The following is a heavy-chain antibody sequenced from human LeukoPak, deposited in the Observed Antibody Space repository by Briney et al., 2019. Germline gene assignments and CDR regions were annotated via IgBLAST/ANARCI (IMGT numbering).Heavy chain of an antibody. V-gene: IGHV1-18*01. J-gene: IGHJ4*02. D-gene: IGHD1-26*01. Sequence: GASVKVSCKASGYTFSNYGISWMRQAPGQGLEWMGWITTYNGYTNYAQKFQGRVTMTTDTSTSTAYMELRSLRSDDAAVYYCARLSGSYYIFDYWGQGTLVTVSP. CDR2: ITTYNGYT. CDR1: GYTFSNYG. CDR3: ARLSGSYYIFDY.